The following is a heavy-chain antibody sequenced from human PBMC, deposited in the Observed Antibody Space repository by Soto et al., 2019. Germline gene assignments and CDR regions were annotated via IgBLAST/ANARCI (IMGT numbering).Heavy chain of an antibody. V-gene: IGHV5-51*01. CDR1: GYSFTSYW. J-gene: IGHJ3*02. Sequence: GESLKISCKGSGYSFTSYWIGCVRQMPGKGLEWMGIIYPGDSDTRYSPSFQGQVTISADKSISTAYLQWSSLKASDTAMYYCARIQVVVAAIGAFDIWGQGTMVTVSS. CDR3: ARIQVVVAAIGAFDI. D-gene: IGHD2-15*01. CDR2: IYPGDSDT.